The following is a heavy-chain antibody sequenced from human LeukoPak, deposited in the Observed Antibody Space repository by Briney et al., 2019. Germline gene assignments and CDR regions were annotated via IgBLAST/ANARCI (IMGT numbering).Heavy chain of an antibody. CDR3: AVRHFDY. V-gene: IGHV3-30-3*01. Sequence: GGSLRLSCAASGFTISSYAMHWVRQAPGKGLEWVAVISYDGSNKYYADSVKGRFTISRDNSKNTLYLQMNSLRAEDTAVYYCAVRHFDYWGQGTLVTVSS. J-gene: IGHJ4*02. CDR1: GFTISSYA. CDR2: ISYDGSNK.